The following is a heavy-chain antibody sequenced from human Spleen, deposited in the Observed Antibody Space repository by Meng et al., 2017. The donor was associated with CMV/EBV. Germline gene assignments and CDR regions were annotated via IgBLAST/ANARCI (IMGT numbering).Heavy chain of an antibody. CDR3: AKDIFRWAFDY. CDR2: IEGSNDNT. J-gene: IGHJ4*01. CDR1: GFTFSSYA. Sequence: QVQLVESGGGVVQPGRSLRLPCAASGFTFSSYAMHWVRQAPGKGLEWVSSIEGSNDNTHYADSVKGRFAISRDASTNTLYLQMNNLRAEDTAVYYCAKDIFRWAFDYWGHGTLVTVSS. V-gene: IGHV3-NL1*01. D-gene: IGHD1-26*01.